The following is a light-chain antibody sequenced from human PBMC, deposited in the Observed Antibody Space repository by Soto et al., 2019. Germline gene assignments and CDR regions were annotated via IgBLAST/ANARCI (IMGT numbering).Light chain of an antibody. V-gene: IGKV1-5*01. CDR1: QSVSTW. CDR2: DAS. CDR3: QQYNTFTYT. J-gene: IGKJ2*01. Sequence: DIQMTQSPSTLSASVGDRVTITCRASQSVSTWLAWYQQKPAKAPKILIHDASSLESGVPSRFSGSASGTEFTLIINSLQAEDFATYSGQQYNTFTYTFGQWTKVDIX.